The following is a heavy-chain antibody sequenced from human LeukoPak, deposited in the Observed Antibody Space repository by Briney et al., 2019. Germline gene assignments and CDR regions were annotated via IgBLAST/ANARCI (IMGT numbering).Heavy chain of an antibody. J-gene: IGHJ4*02. V-gene: IGHV3-30*18. CDR2: ISYDGSNK. D-gene: IGHD3-22*01. Sequence: GGSLRLSCAASGFTFSNAWMSWVRQAPGKGLEWVAVISYDGSNKYYADSVNGRFTISRDNSKNTLYLQMNSLRAEDTAVYYCAKDSGYYDSSGWRANAFDIWGQGTLVTVSS. CDR1: GFTFSNAW. CDR3: AKDSGYYDSSGWRANAFDI.